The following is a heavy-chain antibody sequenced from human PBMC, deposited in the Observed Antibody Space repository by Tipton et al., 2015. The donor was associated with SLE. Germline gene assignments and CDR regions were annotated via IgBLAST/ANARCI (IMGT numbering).Heavy chain of an antibody. V-gene: IGHV7-4-1*02. J-gene: IGHJ5*02. Sequence: QVQLVQSGSELKKPGASVKVSCKASGYTFTRYAVNWVRQAPGQGLEWMGCINTVTGNPTYAQGFTGRFVFSLDTSVSTAYLEISSLKAEDTAVYYCARVAAYYDGNGAWFDPWGQGTLVTVSS. CDR2: INTVTGNP. D-gene: IGHD3-22*01. CDR1: GYTFTRYA. CDR3: ARVAAYYDGNGAWFDP.